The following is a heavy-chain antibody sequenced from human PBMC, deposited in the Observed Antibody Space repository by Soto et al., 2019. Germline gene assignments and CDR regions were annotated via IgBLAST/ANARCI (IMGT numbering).Heavy chain of an antibody. CDR1: GFTFSSYG. CDR3: ARGSLPYDSSGYSN. Sequence: GGSLRLSCAASGFTFSSYGMHWVRQAPGKGLEWVAVIWYDGSNKYYADSVKGRFTISRDNSKNTLYLQMNSLRAEDTAVYYCARGSLPYDSSGYSNWGQGTLVTVSS. CDR2: IWYDGSNK. V-gene: IGHV3-33*01. J-gene: IGHJ4*02. D-gene: IGHD3-22*01.